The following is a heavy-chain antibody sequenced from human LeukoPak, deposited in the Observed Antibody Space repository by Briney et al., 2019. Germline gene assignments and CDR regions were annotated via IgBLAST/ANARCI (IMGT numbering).Heavy chain of an antibody. V-gene: IGHV3-64D*06. CDR1: GFTFSSYA. J-gene: IGHJ4*02. CDR3: VKHPMIAVAATDY. Sequence: PGGSLRLSCSASGFTFSSYAMHWVRQAPGKGLEYVSAISSNGGSTYYADSVKGRFTISRDNSKNTLYLQMSSLRAEDTAVYYCVKHPMIAVAATDYWGQGTLVTVSS. D-gene: IGHD6-19*01. CDR2: ISSNGGST.